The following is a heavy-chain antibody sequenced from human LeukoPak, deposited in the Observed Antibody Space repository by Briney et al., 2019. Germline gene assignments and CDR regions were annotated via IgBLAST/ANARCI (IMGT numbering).Heavy chain of an antibody. CDR2: ISSSSSYI. J-gene: IGHJ4*02. Sequence: GGSLRLSCAASGFTFSSYSMNWVRQAPGKGLEWVSSISSSSSYIYYADSVKGRFTISRDNAKNSLYLQMNSLRAEDTAVYYCARDREYSGYDIDHWGQGTLVTVSS. D-gene: IGHD5-12*01. V-gene: IGHV3-21*01. CDR1: GFTFSSYS. CDR3: ARDREYSGYDIDH.